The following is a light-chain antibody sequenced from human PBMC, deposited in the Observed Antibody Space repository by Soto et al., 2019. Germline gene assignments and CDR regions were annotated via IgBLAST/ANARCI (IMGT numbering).Light chain of an antibody. J-gene: IGKJ1*01. CDR2: GAS. CDR1: QSVSSSY. CDR3: QQRSHWPPWA. V-gene: IGKV3D-20*02. Sequence: EIVLTQSPGTLSLSPGERATLSCRASQSVSSSYLAWYQQKPGQAPRLLIYGASSRATGIPDRFSGSGSGTDFTITIRSLEPEAFAADYCQQRSHWPPWAFGEGTKVDIK.